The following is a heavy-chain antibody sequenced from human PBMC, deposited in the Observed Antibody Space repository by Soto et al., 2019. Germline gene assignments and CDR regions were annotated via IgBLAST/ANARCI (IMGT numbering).Heavy chain of an antibody. D-gene: IGHD1-1*01. CDR2: ISGSGGST. J-gene: IGHJ4*02. CDR3: ASPSSSYTGKGLNEHQDY. V-gene: IGHV3-23*01. CDR1: GFTFSSYA. Sequence: GGSLRLSCAASGFTFSSYAMSWVRQAPGKGLEWVSAISGSGGSTYYADSVKGRFTISRDNSKNTLYLQMNTLRAEDTAVYYCASPSSSYTGKGLNEHQDYWGQGTLVTVSS.